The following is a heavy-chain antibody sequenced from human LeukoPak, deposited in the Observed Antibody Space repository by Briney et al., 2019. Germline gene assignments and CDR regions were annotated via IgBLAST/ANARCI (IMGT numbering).Heavy chain of an antibody. J-gene: IGHJ4*02. D-gene: IGHD6-13*01. V-gene: IGHV1-2*02. CDR1: GYTFTGYY. Sequence: ASVKVSCKASGYTFTGYYMHWVGQPPGQGLKGMGWINPNSGGTNYAQKFQGRVTMTRDTSISTAYMELSRLRSDDTAVYYCARVLQQLVRPSYFDYWGQGTLVTVSS. CDR3: ARVLQQLVRPSYFDY. CDR2: INPNSGGT.